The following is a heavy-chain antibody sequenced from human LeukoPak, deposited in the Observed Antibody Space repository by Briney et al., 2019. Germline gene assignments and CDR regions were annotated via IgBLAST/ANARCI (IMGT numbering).Heavy chain of an antibody. CDR2: IKQDGSEK. V-gene: IGHV3-7*03. Sequence: GGSLRLSCAASGFTFSSYWMSWVRQAPGKGLEWVANIKQDGSEKYYVDSVKGRFTISRDNSKNTLYLQMNSLRAEDTAVYYCAKDQEFLRGSYNYWGQGTLVTVSS. CDR3: AKDQEFLRGSYNY. CDR1: GFTFSSYW. J-gene: IGHJ4*02. D-gene: IGHD1-26*01.